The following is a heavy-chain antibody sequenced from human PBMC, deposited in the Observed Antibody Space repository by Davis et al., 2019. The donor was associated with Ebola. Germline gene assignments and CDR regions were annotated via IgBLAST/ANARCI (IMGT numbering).Heavy chain of an antibody. V-gene: IGHV1-18*04. J-gene: IGHJ4*02. CDR2: IYPSNGKT. D-gene: IGHD3-10*01. CDR1: GYTFTGYN. CDR3: ARGGGSTQLGIDY. Sequence: ASVKVSCKASGYTFTGYNIHWVRQAPGHGLEWMGWIYPSNGKTNYAQRVQGRVTMTTDTSTSTAYMELRSLRSDDTAVYYCARGGGSTQLGIDYWGQGTLVTVSS.